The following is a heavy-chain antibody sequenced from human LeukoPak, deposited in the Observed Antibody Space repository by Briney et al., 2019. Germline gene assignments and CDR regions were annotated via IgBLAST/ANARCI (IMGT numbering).Heavy chain of an antibody. CDR2: INPNSGGT. V-gene: IGHV1-2*02. Sequence: ASVKVSCKASGYTFTGYYMHWVRQAPGRGLEWMGWINPNSGGTNYAQKFQGRVTMTRDTSISTAYMELSRLRSDDTAVYYCAREVRNYYDSRAGPDYWGQGTLVTVSS. CDR3: AREVRNYYDSRAGPDY. CDR1: GYTFTGYY. J-gene: IGHJ4*02. D-gene: IGHD3-22*01.